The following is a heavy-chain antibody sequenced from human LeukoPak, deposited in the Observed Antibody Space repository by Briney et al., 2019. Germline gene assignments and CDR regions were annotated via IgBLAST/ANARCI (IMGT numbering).Heavy chain of an antibody. CDR2: ISGSGDST. Sequence: GGSLRLSCAASGFTFSSYAMSWVRQAPGKGLEWVSAISGSGDSTNYADSVKGRFTISRDNSKNSLFVQMNSLRAEDTAIYYCTTVGRITIFGVERVGGYWGQGTLVTVSS. CDR1: GFTFSSYA. D-gene: IGHD3-3*01. V-gene: IGHV3-23*01. J-gene: IGHJ4*02. CDR3: TTVGRITIFGVERVGGY.